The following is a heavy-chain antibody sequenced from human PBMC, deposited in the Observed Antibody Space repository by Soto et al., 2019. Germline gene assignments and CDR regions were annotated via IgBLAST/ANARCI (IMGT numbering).Heavy chain of an antibody. CDR2: IIPIFGTA. D-gene: IGHD3-22*01. J-gene: IGHJ3*02. CDR3: ARDLRSYYDSSGSEDAFDI. V-gene: IGHV1-69*13. CDR1: GGTFSSYA. Sequence: GASVKVSCKASGGTFSSYAISWVLQAPGQGLEWMGGIIPIFGTANYAQKFQGRVTITADESTSTAYMELSSLRSEDTAVYYCARDLRSYYDSSGSEDAFDIWGQGKMVTVSS.